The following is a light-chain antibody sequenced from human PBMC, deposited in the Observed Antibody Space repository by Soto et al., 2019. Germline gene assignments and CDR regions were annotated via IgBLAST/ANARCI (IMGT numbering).Light chain of an antibody. CDR3: QQRSNWPLT. CDR1: QSVSSY. CDR2: AAS. V-gene: IGKV3-11*01. J-gene: IGKJ5*01. Sequence: ETVLTQSPATLSLSPGERATISCRASQSVSSYLAWYQQKSGQAPRLLIYAASNSAAGIPARFSGSGSGTDFTLTISSLEPEDFAVYYCQQRSNWPLTFGQGTRLEIK.